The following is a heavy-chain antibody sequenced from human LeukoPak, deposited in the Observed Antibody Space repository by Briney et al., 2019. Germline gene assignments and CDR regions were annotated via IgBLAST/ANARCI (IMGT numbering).Heavy chain of an antibody. CDR1: NASISSYY. Sequence: SETLSLTCTVSNASISSYYWSWIRQPAGKGLEWIGRIYTSGSTNYNPSLKSRVTMSVDTSKNQFSLKLSSVTAADTAVYYCARVDVISFGGVIVYWGQGTLVTVSS. V-gene: IGHV4-4*07. J-gene: IGHJ4*02. CDR2: IYTSGST. D-gene: IGHD3-16*02. CDR3: ARVDVISFGGVIVY.